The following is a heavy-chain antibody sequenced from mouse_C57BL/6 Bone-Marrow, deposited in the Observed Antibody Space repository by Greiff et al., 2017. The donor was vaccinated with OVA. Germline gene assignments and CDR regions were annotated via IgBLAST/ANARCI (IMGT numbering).Heavy chain of an antibody. Sequence: VKLMESGPELVKPGASVNISCKVSGYAFSSSWMYWLKQRPGKGLEWFGRIYPGDGDTNYNGKFKGKATLTADKSSSTAYMQLSSLASEDSAVYYGARLGRGYWGQGTTLTVSS. CDR2: IYPGDGDT. D-gene: IGHD3-1*01. V-gene: IGHV1-82*01. J-gene: IGHJ2*01. CDR3: ARLGRGY. CDR1: GYAFSSSW.